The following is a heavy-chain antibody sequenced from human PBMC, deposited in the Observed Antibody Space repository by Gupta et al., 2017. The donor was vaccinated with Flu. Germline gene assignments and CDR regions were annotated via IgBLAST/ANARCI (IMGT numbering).Heavy chain of an antibody. CDR3: ARGYCSGGNCYYFDH. CDR1: GYY. D-gene: IGHD2-15*01. J-gene: IGHJ4*02. V-gene: IGHV4-4*07. CDR2: IYTSGST. Sequence: GYYWSWIRQPAEKGLEWIGRIYTSGSTNYNPSLRSRVTFSVDTSKNQFSLKLSSVTAADTAVYYCARGYCSGGNCYYFDHWGQGTLVTVSS.